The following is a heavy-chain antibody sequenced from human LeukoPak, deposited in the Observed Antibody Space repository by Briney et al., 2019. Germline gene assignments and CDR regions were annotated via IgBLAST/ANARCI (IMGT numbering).Heavy chain of an antibody. CDR3: ARVVSIVGATLYMDV. Sequence: SETLSLTCTVSGGSISSYYWSWIRQPAGKGLEWIGRIYTSGSTNYNPSLKSRVTMSVDTSKNQFSLKLGSVTAADTAVYYCARVVSIVGATLYMDVWGKGTTVTVSS. J-gene: IGHJ6*03. D-gene: IGHD1-26*01. CDR1: GGSISSYY. CDR2: IYTSGST. V-gene: IGHV4-4*07.